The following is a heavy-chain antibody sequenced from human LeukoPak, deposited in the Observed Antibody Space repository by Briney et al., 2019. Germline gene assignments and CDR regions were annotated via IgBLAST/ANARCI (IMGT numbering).Heavy chain of an antibody. Sequence: PSETLSLTCTVSGGSISSSSYYWGWIRQPPGKGLEWIGSIYYSGSTYYNPSLKSRVTISVDTSKNQFSLKLSSVTAADTAVYYCARHAAVVVTDNNYLYFDYWGQGTLVTVSS. CDR1: GGSISSSSYY. CDR2: IYYSGST. CDR3: ARHAAVVVTDNNYLYFDY. D-gene: IGHD2-21*02. J-gene: IGHJ4*02. V-gene: IGHV4-39*01.